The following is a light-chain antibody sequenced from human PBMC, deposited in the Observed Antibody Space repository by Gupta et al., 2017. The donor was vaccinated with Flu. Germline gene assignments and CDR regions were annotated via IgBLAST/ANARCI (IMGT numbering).Light chain of an antibody. J-gene: IGKJ2*01. CDR1: QNIKAW. Sequence: DMQMTPFPSTLSASVGDRVTITCRASQNIKAWLAWYQQKPGRAPKLLIYKASNLESGVPSRFSGSGSGTEFTLTISSLQPDDSATYYCQQYNLYHTFGQETKLEIK. CDR3: QQYNLYHT. V-gene: IGKV1-5*03. CDR2: KAS.